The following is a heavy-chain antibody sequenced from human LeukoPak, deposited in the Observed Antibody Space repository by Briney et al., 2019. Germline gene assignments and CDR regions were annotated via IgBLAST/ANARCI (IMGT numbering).Heavy chain of an antibody. V-gene: IGHV1-18*01. Sequence: ASVKVSCKASGYXFTSYGISWVRLAPGQGLEWMGWISAYNGNTNYAQKLQGRVTMTTDTSTSTAYMELRSLRSDDTAVYYCARGGDGDILTGLVFDYWGQGTLVTVSS. CDR3: ARGGDGDILTGLVFDY. CDR1: GYXFTSYG. J-gene: IGHJ4*02. D-gene: IGHD3-9*01. CDR2: ISAYNGNT.